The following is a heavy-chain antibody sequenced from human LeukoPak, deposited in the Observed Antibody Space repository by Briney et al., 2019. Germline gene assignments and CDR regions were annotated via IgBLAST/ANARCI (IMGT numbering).Heavy chain of an antibody. D-gene: IGHD3-22*01. J-gene: IGHJ5*02. CDR3: ARPYYYDSRIDP. CDR1: GGSISSGDYY. Sequence: SQTLSLTCTVSGGSISSGDYYWSWIRQPPGKGLEWIGYMYYSGSTYYNPSLKSRATISVDTSKNQFSLKLTSVTAADTAVYYCARPYYYDSRIDPWGQGTLVTVSS. CDR2: MYYSGST. V-gene: IGHV4-30-4*01.